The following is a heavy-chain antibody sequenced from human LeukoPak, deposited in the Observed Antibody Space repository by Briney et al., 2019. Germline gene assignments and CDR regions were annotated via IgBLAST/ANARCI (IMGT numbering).Heavy chain of an antibody. CDR2: IHASGNT. CDR3: ARDLGYGYYFYYYLDV. D-gene: IGHD5-18*01. V-gene: IGHV4-61*02. Sequence: SQTLSLTCTVSGGSISSYYWTWIRQPAGKGLEYLGRIHASGNTYYNPSLNSRVAISIDTSKNQFSLKVSSVAAAGTAVYYCARDLGYGYYFYYYLDVWGKGTTVTVSS. CDR1: GGSISSYY. J-gene: IGHJ6*03.